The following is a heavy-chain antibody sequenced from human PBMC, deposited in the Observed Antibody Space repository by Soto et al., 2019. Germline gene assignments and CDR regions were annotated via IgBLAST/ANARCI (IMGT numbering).Heavy chain of an antibody. Sequence: KTSETLSLTCTVSGGSISSSSYYWGWIRQPPGKGLEWIGSIYYSGSTYYNPSLKSRVTISVDTSKNQFSLKLSSVTAADTAVYYCARATNHYYYYMDVWGKGTTVTVSS. CDR2: IYYSGST. CDR1: GGSISSSSYY. CDR3: ARATNHYYYYMDV. J-gene: IGHJ6*03. D-gene: IGHD1-1*01. V-gene: IGHV4-39*01.